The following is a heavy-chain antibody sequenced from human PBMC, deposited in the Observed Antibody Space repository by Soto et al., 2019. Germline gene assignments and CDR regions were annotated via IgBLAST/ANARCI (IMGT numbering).Heavy chain of an antibody. D-gene: IGHD6-13*01. V-gene: IGHV1-69*13. CDR1: GGTFSSYA. CDR3: ASDRQQLATYYYHGMDV. Sequence: SVKVSCKASGGTFSSYAISWVRQAPGQGLEWMGGIIPIFGTANYAQKFQGRVTITADESTSTAYMELSSLRSEDTAVYYCASDRQQLATYYYHGMDVWGQGTTVTVSS. J-gene: IGHJ6*02. CDR2: IIPIFGTA.